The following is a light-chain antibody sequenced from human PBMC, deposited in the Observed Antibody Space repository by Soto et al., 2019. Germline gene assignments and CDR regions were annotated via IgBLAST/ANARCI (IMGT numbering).Light chain of an antibody. Sequence: IQITQSPASLSASVGDRVTISCRASQSIGRNLNWYQQKPGKAPTLLMFTSSNLQSGVPSRFSGSGSGTDFILTISSLQPEDFATYYCQQSYSTPPTFGQGTKVDIK. CDR1: QSIGRN. J-gene: IGKJ1*01. CDR3: QQSYSTPPT. V-gene: IGKV1-39*01. CDR2: TSS.